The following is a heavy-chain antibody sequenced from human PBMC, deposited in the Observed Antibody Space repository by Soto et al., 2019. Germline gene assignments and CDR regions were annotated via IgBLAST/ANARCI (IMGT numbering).Heavy chain of an antibody. CDR2: INSGASTT. CDR3: ARGPSGWFGYDY. D-gene: IGHD6-19*01. V-gene: IGHV3-74*01. J-gene: IGHJ4*01. Sequence: GGSLRLSCAASGFTFSSSWMHWVRQAPGKGLVWVSRINSGASTTNYADSVKGRFTISRDNAKNTLYLQMDSLTAEDTAVYYCARGPSGWFGYDYWGHGTLVTVSS. CDR1: GFTFSSSW.